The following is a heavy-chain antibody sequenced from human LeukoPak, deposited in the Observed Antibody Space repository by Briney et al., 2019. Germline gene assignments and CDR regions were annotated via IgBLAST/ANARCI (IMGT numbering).Heavy chain of an antibody. CDR1: GGSISSSNW. CDR2: IYHSGST. Sequence: SGTLSLTCAVSGGSISSSNWWSWVRQPPGKGLEWIGEIYHSGSTNYNPSLKSRVTISVDKSKNQFSLKLSSVTAADTAVYYCARDSGNYHYDMDVWGQGTTVIVSS. D-gene: IGHD3-10*01. V-gene: IGHV4-4*02. CDR3: ARDSGNYHYDMDV. J-gene: IGHJ6*02.